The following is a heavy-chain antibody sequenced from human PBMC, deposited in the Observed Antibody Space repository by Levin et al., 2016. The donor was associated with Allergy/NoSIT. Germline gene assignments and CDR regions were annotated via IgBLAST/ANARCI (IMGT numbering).Heavy chain of an antibody. V-gene: IGHV4-38-2*01. CDR3: ASGSSGTYYLDTQFDY. CDR2: IYHSGTT. D-gene: IGHD3-10*01. Sequence: WIRQPPGKGLEWIGTIYHSGTTYYNPSLRSRVTISVDTSKNHLSLKLSSVTAADTAVYYCASGSSGTYYLDTQFDYWGQGTLVTVSS. J-gene: IGHJ4*02.